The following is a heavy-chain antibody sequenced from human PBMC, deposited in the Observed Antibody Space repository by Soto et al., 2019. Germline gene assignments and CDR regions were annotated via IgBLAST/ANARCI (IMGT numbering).Heavy chain of an antibody. CDR1: GGSFNTGGYY. D-gene: IGHD3-3*01. V-gene: IGHV4-31*03. CDR2: VYDSGHT. CDR3: ARMPFGAFDY. Sequence: QVQLQESGPGLVRASETMSLTCTVSGGSFNTGGYYWSWVRQRPGKGLEWIGYVYDSGHTYYNPSLKSRPAISLDTSKSPFALKLSSVTAADTALYFCARMPFGAFDYWGQGILCTVSS. J-gene: IGHJ4*02.